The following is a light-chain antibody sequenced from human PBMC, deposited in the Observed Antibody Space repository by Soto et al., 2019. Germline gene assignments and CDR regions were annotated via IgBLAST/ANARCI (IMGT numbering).Light chain of an antibody. CDR1: QSVSSN. J-gene: IGKJ5*01. CDR2: GAS. V-gene: IGKV3-15*01. CDR3: QQYGSSPPIT. Sequence: EIVMTQSTATLSVSPGERATLSCRASQSVSSNLAWYQQKPGQAPRLLIYGASTRATGIPARFSGSGSGTEFTLTISSLQSEDFAVYYCQQYGSSPPITFGQGTRLEI.